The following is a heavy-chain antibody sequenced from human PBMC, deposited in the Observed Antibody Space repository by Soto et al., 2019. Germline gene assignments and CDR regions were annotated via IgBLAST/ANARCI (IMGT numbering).Heavy chain of an antibody. CDR1: GGPIASGGYY. CDR3: ALATRAYYFDV. V-gene: IGHV4-31*03. J-gene: IGHJ4*02. Sequence: SETLSLTCTVSGGPIASGGYYWNWIRQHPGKGLEWIGYIYYSGSTYYNPSLKSRVTISVDRSKNDFSLTLTSVTAADTAVYYCALATRAYYFDVWGQGSPVTVAS. D-gene: IGHD2-21*01. CDR2: IYYSGST.